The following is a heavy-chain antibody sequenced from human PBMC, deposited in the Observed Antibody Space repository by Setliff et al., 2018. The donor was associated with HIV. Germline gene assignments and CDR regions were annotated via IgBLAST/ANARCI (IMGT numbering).Heavy chain of an antibody. Sequence: PSETLSLTCTVSGASIDSGFHYWGWIRQSPGKGLEWIASLYSTWSTYYNPSLKGRLTISAGPSKSQFSLRVASVTSADTAVYYGARHVATFLGTQFYYPDYWGQGTLVTVSS. V-gene: IGHV4-39*01. J-gene: IGHJ4*02. CDR2: LYSTWST. CDR3: ARHVATFLGTQFYYPDY. CDR1: GASIDSGFHY. D-gene: IGHD2-21*01.